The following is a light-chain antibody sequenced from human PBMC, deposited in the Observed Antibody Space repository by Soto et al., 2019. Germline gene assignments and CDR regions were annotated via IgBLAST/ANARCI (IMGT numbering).Light chain of an antibody. CDR3: MQALQLRT. CDR2: LGS. CDR1: QSLLHSDGYNY. Sequence: DIVMTQSPPSLPVTPGEPASISCRSSQSLLHSDGYNYLDWYLQKPGQSPQLLIYLGSNRASGVPDRFSGSGSGTDFTLRISRVEAEDVGVYYCMQALQLRTFGQGTKV. V-gene: IGKV2-28*01. J-gene: IGKJ1*01.